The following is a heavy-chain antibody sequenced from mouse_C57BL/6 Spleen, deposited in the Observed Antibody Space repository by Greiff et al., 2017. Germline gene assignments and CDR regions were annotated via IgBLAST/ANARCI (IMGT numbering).Heavy chain of an antibody. V-gene: IGHV5-9*01. CDR2: ISGGGGNT. CDR1: GFTFSSYT. D-gene: IGHD2-4*01. J-gene: IGHJ2*01. CDR3: ARLLSSLIFDY. Sequence: EVQVVESGGGLVKPGGSLKLSCAASGFTFSSYTMSWVRQTPEKRLEWVATISGGGGNTYYPDSVKGRFTISRDNAKNTLYLQMSSLRSEDTALYYCARLLSSLIFDYWGQGTTLTVSS.